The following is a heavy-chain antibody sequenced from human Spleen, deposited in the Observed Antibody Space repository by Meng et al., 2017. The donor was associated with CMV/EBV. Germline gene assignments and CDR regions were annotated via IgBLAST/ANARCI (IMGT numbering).Heavy chain of an antibody. D-gene: IGHD5-12*01. CDR2: INQDESQK. CDR1: EFTFSSLW. CDR3: AKERIVATSTGLGVDY. Sequence: GESLKISCAASEFTFSSLWMTWVRQAPGKGLEWVANINQDESQKNYVDSVKGRFTISRDNAKSSLFLQLNSLRAEDTAVYYCAKERIVATSTGLGVDYWGQGTLVTVSS. V-gene: IGHV3-7*01. J-gene: IGHJ4*02.